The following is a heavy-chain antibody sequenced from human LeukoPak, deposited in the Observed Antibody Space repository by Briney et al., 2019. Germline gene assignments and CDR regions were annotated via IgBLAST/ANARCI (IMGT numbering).Heavy chain of an antibody. D-gene: IGHD2-15*01. J-gene: IGHJ4*02. Sequence: ASVKASCKASSYTFTSYGISWVRQAPGQGLEWMGWISAYNGNTNYAQKLQGRVTMTTDTSTSTAYMELRSLRSDDTAVYYCAREEDTGYCSGGSCLDYWGQGTLVTVSS. CDR2: ISAYNGNT. V-gene: IGHV1-18*01. CDR1: SYTFTSYG. CDR3: AREEDTGYCSGGSCLDY.